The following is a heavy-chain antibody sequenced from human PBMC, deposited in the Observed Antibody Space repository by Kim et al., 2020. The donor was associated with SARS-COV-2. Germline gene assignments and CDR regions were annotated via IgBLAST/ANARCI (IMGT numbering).Heavy chain of an antibody. Sequence: DSVKGRFTISRDNSKNTLYLQMNSLRAEDTAVYYCAREKGIAAAGTIFDYWGQGTLVTVSS. D-gene: IGHD6-13*01. V-gene: IGHV3-30*07. J-gene: IGHJ4*02. CDR3: AREKGIAAAGTIFDY.